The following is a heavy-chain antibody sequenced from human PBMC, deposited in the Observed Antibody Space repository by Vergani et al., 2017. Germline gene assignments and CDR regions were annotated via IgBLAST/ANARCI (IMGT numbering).Heavy chain of an antibody. D-gene: IGHD3-10*01. CDR1: GFTFSSYA. V-gene: IGHV3-23*01. Sequence: EVQLLESGGGLVPPGGSLRLPCAASGFTFSSYAMSWVRQAPGKGLEWVSAISGSGGSTYYADSVKGRFTIARDNSKNTLYLQMNRLRAEDTAVYYCAKVARAYYYGSGSYSEYWGQGTLVTVSS. CDR3: AKVARAYYYGSGSYSEY. CDR2: ISGSGGST. J-gene: IGHJ4*02.